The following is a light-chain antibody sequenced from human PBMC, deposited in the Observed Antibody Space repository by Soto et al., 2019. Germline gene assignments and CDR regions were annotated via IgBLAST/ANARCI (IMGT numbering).Light chain of an antibody. J-gene: IGLJ2*01. CDR2: DVN. V-gene: IGLV2-14*01. CDR3: SSYRSGTDVV. CDR1: SSDVGGYNY. Sequence: QSALTQPASVSGSPGQSITISCTGTSSDVGGYNYVSWYQQHPGKAPKLMIYDVNNRPSGVSNRFSGSKSGNTASLTISGLQAEDEADYYCSSYRSGTDVVFGGGTKLTVL.